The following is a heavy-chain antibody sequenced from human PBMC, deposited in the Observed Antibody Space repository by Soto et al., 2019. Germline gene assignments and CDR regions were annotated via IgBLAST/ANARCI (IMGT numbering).Heavy chain of an antibody. CDR1: GFTVSSNY. V-gene: IGHV3-53*04. Sequence: GGSLRLSCAASGFTVSSNYMSWVRQAPGKGLEWVSVIYSGGSTYYADSVKGRFTISRHNSKNTLYLQMNSLRAEDTAVYYCARESRDGYNYAYYFDYWGQGTLVTVSS. CDR3: ARESRDGYNYAYYFDY. D-gene: IGHD5-12*01. CDR2: IYSGGST. J-gene: IGHJ4*02.